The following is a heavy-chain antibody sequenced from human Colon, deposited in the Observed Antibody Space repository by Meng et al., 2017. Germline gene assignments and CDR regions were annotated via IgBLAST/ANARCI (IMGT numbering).Heavy chain of an antibody. J-gene: IGHJ4*02. Sequence: TLHVTVLTSVNTQQTLLLAFTCAVFSLTTDGVGVGWISQPPGKALEWLALIYWDDDKRYSPSLKSRLTITKDTSKNQVVLTMTNMDPVDTATYYCAHFLAPVGYFDYWGQGALVTVSS. CDR2: IYWDDDK. D-gene: IGHD1-14*01. V-gene: IGHV2-5*02. CDR3: AHFLAPVGYFDY. CDR1: VFSLTTDGVG.